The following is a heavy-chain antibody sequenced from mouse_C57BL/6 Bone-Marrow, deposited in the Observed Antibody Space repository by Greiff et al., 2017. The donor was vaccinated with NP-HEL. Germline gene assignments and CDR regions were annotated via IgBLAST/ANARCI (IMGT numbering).Heavy chain of an antibody. J-gene: IGHJ3*01. CDR1: GYTFTSYW. CDR3: ARREVRLPWFAY. CDR2: IDPSDSYT. Sequence: QVQLQQPGAELVRPGTSVKLSCKASGYTFTSYWMHWVKQRPGQGLEWIGVIDPSDSYTNYNQKFKGKATLTVDTSSSTAYMQLSSLTSEDSAVYYCARREVRLPWFAYWGQGTLSLSLQ. V-gene: IGHV1-59*01. D-gene: IGHD2-14*01.